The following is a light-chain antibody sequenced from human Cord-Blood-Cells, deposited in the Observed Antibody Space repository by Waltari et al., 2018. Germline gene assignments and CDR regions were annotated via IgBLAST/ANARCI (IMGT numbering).Light chain of an antibody. CDR1: SSDVGGHNY. Sequence: QSALTQPASVSGSPGQSITISCTGTSSDVGGHNYVSWYQQHPGKAPKLMIYDVSNRPSGVSKRFSGSKSGNTASLTISVLQAEDEADYYCISYTSSSTVVFGGGTKLTVL. V-gene: IGLV2-14*01. CDR3: ISYTSSSTVV. CDR2: DVS. J-gene: IGLJ2*01.